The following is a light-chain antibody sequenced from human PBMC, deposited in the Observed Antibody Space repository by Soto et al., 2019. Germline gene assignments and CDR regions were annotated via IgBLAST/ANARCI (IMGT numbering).Light chain of an antibody. CDR2: DVR. Sequence: QSVLTQPASVSGSPGQSITISCTGTSSDVGSCNCVSWYQQHPGKAPKLMIYDVRRRPSGVSNRFSASKSGNTASLTISGLQAEDEADYYCSSYTSSPTLVFGGGTKLTVL. CDR1: SSDVGSCNC. J-gene: IGLJ2*01. CDR3: SSYTSSPTLV. V-gene: IGLV2-14*03.